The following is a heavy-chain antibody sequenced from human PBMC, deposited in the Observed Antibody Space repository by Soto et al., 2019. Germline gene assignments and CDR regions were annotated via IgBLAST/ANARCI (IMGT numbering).Heavy chain of an antibody. D-gene: IGHD3-22*01. CDR3: ASPAYYDTRAYYLYYFDY. CDR2: ISDSGGTT. Sequence: EVQLLESGGDLVQPGGSLRLSCAASGLTCSNYAMNWVRQAPGKGLEWVSGISDSGGTTYYTDSVKGRFTISRDNSKNTLYLQMNSLRAEDTAVYYCASPAYYDTRAYYLYYFDYWGQGTLVTVSS. CDR1: GLTCSNYA. V-gene: IGHV3-23*01. J-gene: IGHJ4*02.